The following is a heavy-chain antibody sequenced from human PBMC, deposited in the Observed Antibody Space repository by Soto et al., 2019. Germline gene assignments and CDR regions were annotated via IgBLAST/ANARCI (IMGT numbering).Heavy chain of an antibody. J-gene: IGHJ5*02. CDR2: IYHSGST. V-gene: IGHV4-31*03. Sequence: SETLSLTCTVSGGSISSGGYYWSWIRQHPGKGLEWIGYIYHSGSTYYNPSLKSRVTISVETSKNQFSLKLSSVTAADTAVYYCAREAAGILNWFDPWGQGTLVTSPQ. D-gene: IGHD6-25*01. CDR1: GGSISSGGYY. CDR3: AREAAGILNWFDP.